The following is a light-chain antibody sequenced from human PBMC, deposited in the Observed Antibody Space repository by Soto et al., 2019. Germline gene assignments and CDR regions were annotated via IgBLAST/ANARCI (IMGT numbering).Light chain of an antibody. J-gene: IGKJ2*01. CDR3: QQYNSYTYP. V-gene: IGKV1-5*03. CDR1: QSISSW. CDR2: KAS. Sequence: DIQMTQSPSTLSASVGDRVTLTCRASQSISSWLAWYQQKPGKAPKLLIYKASSLESGVPSRFSGSGSGTEFTLTISSLQPDDFATYYCQQYNSYTYPFGQGTKLEIK.